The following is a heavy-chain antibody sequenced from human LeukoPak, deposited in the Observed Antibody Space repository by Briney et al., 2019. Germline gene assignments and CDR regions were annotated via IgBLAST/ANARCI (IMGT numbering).Heavy chain of an antibody. CDR2: ISSSSSTI. J-gene: IGHJ6*03. D-gene: IGHD1-26*01. Sequence: GGSLRLSCAASGFTFSSYGMTWVRQAPGKGLEWVSYISSSSSTIYYADSVKGRFTISRDNAKNSLYLQLNSLRAEDTAVYYCARAVLGSYYYMDVWGKGTTVTISS. CDR3: ARAVLGSYYYMDV. V-gene: IGHV3-48*01. CDR1: GFTFSSYG.